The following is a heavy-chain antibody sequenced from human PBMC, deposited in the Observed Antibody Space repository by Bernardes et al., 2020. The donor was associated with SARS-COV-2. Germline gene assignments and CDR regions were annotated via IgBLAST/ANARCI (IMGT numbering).Heavy chain of an antibody. CDR3: AKDIMDYFGSGTYYKTFDY. D-gene: IGHD3-10*01. CDR1: GFSFEDYT. J-gene: IGHJ4*02. Sequence: GGSLRLSCVASGFSFEDYTMHWVRQGPGRGLEWVAGISWNSDRVDYAGSVKGRFTISRDNAANSLYLQMDSLRPEDTAFYYCAKDIMDYFGSGTYYKTFDYWGQGSLVTVSS. CDR2: ISWNSDRV. V-gene: IGHV3-9*01.